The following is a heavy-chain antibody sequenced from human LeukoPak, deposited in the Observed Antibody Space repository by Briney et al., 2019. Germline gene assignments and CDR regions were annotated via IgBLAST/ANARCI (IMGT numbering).Heavy chain of an antibody. CDR3: ARHDVGAMWNY. CDR1: GGSISSSSYY. D-gene: IGHD1-26*01. CDR2: IYYSGST. Sequence: SETLSLTCTVSGGSISSSSYYWGWIRQPPGKGLEWIGSIYYSGSTYYNPSLKSRVTISVDTSKNQFSLKLSSVTAADTAVYYCARHDVGAMWNYWGQGTLVTVSS. J-gene: IGHJ4*02. V-gene: IGHV4-39*01.